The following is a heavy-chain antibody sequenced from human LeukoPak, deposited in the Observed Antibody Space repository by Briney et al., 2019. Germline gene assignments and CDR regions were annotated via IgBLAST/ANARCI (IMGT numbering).Heavy chain of an antibody. V-gene: IGHV4-61*02. D-gene: IGHD3-10*01. J-gene: IGHJ4*02. CDR3: ARHCLKAVITQAYFDY. CDR1: GGSISSGSYY. Sequence: SETLSLTCTVSGGSISSGSYYWSWIRQPAGKGLEWIGRIYTSGSTNYNPSLKSRVTISVDTSKNQFSLKLSSVTAADTAVYYCARHCLKAVITQAYFDYWGQGTLVTVSS. CDR2: IYTSGST.